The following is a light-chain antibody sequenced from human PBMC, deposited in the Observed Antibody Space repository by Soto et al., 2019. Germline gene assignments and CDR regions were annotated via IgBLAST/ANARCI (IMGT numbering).Light chain of an antibody. CDR2: DDS. J-gene: IGLJ2*01. CDR3: QVWDSSSDHTL. V-gene: IGLV3-21*02. CDR1: NIGSKR. Sequence: SYVLTQPPSVSVAPGQTARITCGGNNIGSKRVYWYQEKPGQAPVLVVYDDSDRPSGIPERFAGSNSGNTATLTISRVEAGDEADYYCQVWDSSSDHTLVGGGTKLTVL.